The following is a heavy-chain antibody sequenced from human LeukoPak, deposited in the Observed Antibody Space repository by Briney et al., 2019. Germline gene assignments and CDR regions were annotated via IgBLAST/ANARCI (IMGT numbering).Heavy chain of an antibody. V-gene: IGHV4-59*08. J-gene: IGHJ6*02. Sequence: PSETLSLTCTVSGGSISSYYWSWIRQPPGKGLEWIGYIYYSGSTNYNPSLKSRVTISVDTSKNQFSLKLSSVTAADTAVYYCARHAGRYGDYLDYYYGMDVWGQGTTVTVSS. D-gene: IGHD4-17*01. CDR3: ARHAGRYGDYLDYYYGMDV. CDR1: GGSISSYY. CDR2: IYYSGST.